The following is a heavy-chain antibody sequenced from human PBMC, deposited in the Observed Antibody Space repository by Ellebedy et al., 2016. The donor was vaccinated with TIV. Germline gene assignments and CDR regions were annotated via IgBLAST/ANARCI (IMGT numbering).Heavy chain of an antibody. CDR3: ARGLLYGDYLNWFDP. D-gene: IGHD4-17*01. CDR1: GFTFSSYS. J-gene: IGHJ5*02. CDR2: ISTSSSTI. Sequence: GESLKISXAASGFTFSSYSMNWVRQAPGKGLEWVSYISTSSSTIHYADSVKGRFTISRDNAKNPLYLQMNSLRDEDTAVYYCARGLLYGDYLNWFDPWGQGTLVTVSS. V-gene: IGHV3-48*02.